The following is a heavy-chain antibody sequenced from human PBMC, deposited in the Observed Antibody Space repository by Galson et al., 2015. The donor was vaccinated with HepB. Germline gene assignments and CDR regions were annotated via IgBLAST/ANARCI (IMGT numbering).Heavy chain of an antibody. CDR3: TTSYVLLILVAPGD. J-gene: IGHJ4*02. Sequence: SLRLSCAASGFSFRIYAMHWVRQAPGKGLEWVSVSSSDGTKQYYAESVKGRFTVSRDDSSSTLHLQMNSLRPEDTAVYYCTTSYVLLILVAPGDWGQGTLVTVSS. CDR2: SSSDGTKQ. CDR1: GFSFRIYA. V-gene: IGHV3-30*04. D-gene: IGHD2-8*02.